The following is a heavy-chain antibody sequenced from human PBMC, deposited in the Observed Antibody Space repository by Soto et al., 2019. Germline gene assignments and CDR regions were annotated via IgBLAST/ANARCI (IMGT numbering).Heavy chain of an antibody. D-gene: IGHD2-15*01. Sequence: QVQLVQSGAEVKKPGASVKVSCKASGYTFTHYGITWVRQAPGQGLEWMGWINSFSGDTNYPQKLQGRLTMTTDTSTNTVSMELRNLRSVDTAVYYCARDLHSGGKYWYFDIWGRGTLVTVSS. CDR2: INSFSGDT. CDR1: GYTFTHYG. J-gene: IGHJ2*01. V-gene: IGHV1-18*01. CDR3: ARDLHSGGKYWYFDI.